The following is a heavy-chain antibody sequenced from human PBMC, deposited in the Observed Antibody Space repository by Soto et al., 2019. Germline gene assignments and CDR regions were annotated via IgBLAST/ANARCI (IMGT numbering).Heavy chain of an antibody. CDR3: ARVVLMGDFDY. V-gene: IGHV3-30-3*01. CDR1: GFTFSSYA. D-gene: IGHD3-16*01. Sequence: GGSLRLSCAASGFTFSSYAMHWVRQAPGKGLEWQAVISYDGSNKYYADSVKGRFTISRDNSKNTLYLQMNSLRAEDTAVYYCARVVLMGDFDYWGQGTLVPVSS. J-gene: IGHJ4*02. CDR2: ISYDGSNK.